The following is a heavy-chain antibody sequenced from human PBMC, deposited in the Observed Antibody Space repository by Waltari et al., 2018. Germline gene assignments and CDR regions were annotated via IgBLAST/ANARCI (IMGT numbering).Heavy chain of an antibody. CDR3: ARDLPYYGSGVKAKTGGRSVWFDP. V-gene: IGHV4-39*07. CDR1: GGSISSSSYY. J-gene: IGHJ5*02. Sequence: QVQLQESGPGLVKPSETLSLTCTVSGGSISSSSYYWGWLRQPPGKGLAWIGSIYYSGSTYYNPSLKSRVTISVDTSKNQFSLKLSSVTAADTAVYYCARDLPYYGSGVKAKTGGRSVWFDPWGQGTLVTVSS. CDR2: IYYSGST. D-gene: IGHD3-10*01.